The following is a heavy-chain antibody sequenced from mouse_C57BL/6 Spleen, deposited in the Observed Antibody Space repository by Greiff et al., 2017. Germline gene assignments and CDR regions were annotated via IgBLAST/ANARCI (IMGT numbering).Heavy chain of an antibody. J-gene: IGHJ1*03. CDR2: IYPGDGDT. Sequence: VQLVESGAELVKPGASVKISCKASGYAFSSYWMNWVKQRPGKGLEWIGQIYPGDGDTNYNGKFKGKATLTADKSSSTAYMQLSSLTSEDSAVYFCARSYYSNYGYFDVWGTGTTVTVSS. CDR3: ARSYYSNYGYFDV. V-gene: IGHV1-80*01. CDR1: GYAFSSYW. D-gene: IGHD2-5*01.